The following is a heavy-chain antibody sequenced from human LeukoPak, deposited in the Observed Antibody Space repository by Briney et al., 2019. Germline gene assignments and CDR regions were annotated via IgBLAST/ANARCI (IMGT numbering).Heavy chain of an antibody. V-gene: IGHV3-15*01. CDR3: TKYVGAMIVVPYFDN. D-gene: IGHD3-22*01. CDR1: GFTFSDAW. Sequence: GGSLRLSCVASGFTFSDAWMSWVRQAPGKGLEWVGRVKSKTDGGTTDYPAPIKDRFSVSRDDSKNTLYLQMSSLKTEDTAVYYCTKYVGAMIVVPYFDNWGQGTLVTVSS. J-gene: IGHJ4*02. CDR2: VKSKTDGGTT.